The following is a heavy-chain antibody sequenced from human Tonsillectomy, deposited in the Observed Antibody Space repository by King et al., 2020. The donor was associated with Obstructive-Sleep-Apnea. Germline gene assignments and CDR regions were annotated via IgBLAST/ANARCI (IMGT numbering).Heavy chain of an antibody. CDR3: ARGSGWLDPQPIDY. CDR2: IYYSGST. V-gene: IGHV4-59*08. D-gene: IGHD6-19*01. Sequence: QLQESGPGLVKPSETLSLTCTVSGGSISSYYWSWIRQPPGKGLEWIGYIYYSGSTNYNPSLKSRVTISVDTSKNQFSLKLSSVTAADTAVYYCARGSGWLDPQPIDYWGQGTLVTVSS. J-gene: IGHJ4*02. CDR1: GGSISSYY.